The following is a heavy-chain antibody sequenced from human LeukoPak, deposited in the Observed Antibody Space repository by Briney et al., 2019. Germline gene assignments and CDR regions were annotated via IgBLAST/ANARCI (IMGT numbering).Heavy chain of an antibody. D-gene: IGHD3-3*01. CDR3: ARMRVRFLEWLLTPRLFDY. CDR2: INPNSGGT. J-gene: IGHJ4*02. Sequence: ASVKVSCKASGYTFTGYYMHWVRQAPGQGLEWMGWINPNSGGTNYAQKFQGRVTMTRDTSISTAYMELSRLRSDDTAVYYCARMRVRFLEWLLTPRLFDYWGQGTLVTVSS. CDR1: GYTFTGYY. V-gene: IGHV1-2*02.